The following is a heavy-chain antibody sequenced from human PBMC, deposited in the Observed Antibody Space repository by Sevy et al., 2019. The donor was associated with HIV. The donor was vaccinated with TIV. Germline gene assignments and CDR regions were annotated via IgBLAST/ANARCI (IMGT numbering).Heavy chain of an antibody. J-gene: IGHJ4*02. CDR2: IKQDGSEK. CDR3: VREGGHYDSSGYYYWGYFDY. V-gene: IGHV3-7*01. D-gene: IGHD3-22*01. Sequence: GSLRLSCAASGFTFSSYWMSWVRQAPGKGLEWVANIKQDGSEKYYVDSVKGRFTISRDNAKNSLYLQMNSLRAEDTAVYYCVREGGHYDSSGYYYWGYFDYWGQGTLVTVSS. CDR1: GFTFSSYW.